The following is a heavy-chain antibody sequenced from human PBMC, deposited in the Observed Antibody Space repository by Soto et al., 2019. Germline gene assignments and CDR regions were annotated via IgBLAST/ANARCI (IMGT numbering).Heavy chain of an antibody. CDR3: ARDVGSSWYENWFDP. CDR1: GGTFSSYA. J-gene: IGHJ5*02. D-gene: IGHD6-13*01. V-gene: IGHV1-69*05. CDR2: IIPIFDTA. Sequence: GASVKVSCKASGGTFSSYAISWVRQAPGQGLEWMGGIIPIFDTADYAQKFQGRVTITTDTSTSTVYMELSSLRSEDTAVYYCARDVGSSWYENWFDPWGQGTLVTVSS.